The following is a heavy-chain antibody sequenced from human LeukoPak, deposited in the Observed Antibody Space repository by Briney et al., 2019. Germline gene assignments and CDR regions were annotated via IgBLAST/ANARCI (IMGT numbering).Heavy chain of an antibody. Sequence: GGSLRLSCAASGFTFDDYAMHWVRQAPGKGLEWVSLISGDGGSTYYADSVKGRFTISRDNSKNSLYLQMNSLRTEDTALYYCAKDISNYDFWSGFYTWGQRTLVTVSS. CDR1: GFTFDDYA. D-gene: IGHD3-3*01. CDR2: ISGDGGST. V-gene: IGHV3-43*02. J-gene: IGHJ5*02. CDR3: AKDISNYDFWSGFYT.